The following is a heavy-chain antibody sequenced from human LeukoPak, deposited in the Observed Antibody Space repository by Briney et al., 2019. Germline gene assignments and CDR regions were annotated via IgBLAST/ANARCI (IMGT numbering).Heavy chain of an antibody. CDR2: IIPIFGTA. Sequence: SVKVSCKASGGTFSSYAISWVRQAPGQGLEWMGGIIPIFGTANYAQKFQGRVTITADESTSTAYVELSSLRSEDTAVYYCARAPSYPTSPYFDYWGQGTLVTVSS. CDR3: ARAPSYPTSPYFDY. J-gene: IGHJ4*02. D-gene: IGHD1-1*01. V-gene: IGHV1-69*13. CDR1: GGTFSSYA.